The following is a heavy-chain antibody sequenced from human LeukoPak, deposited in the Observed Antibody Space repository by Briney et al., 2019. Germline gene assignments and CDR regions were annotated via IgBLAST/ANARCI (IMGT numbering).Heavy chain of an antibody. CDR2: IYQSGTT. CDR1: GASISSNNW. J-gene: IGHJ6*03. Sequence: PSETLSLTCAVSGASISSNNWWTWVRQPPGKGLEWIGQIYQSGTTSYNPSLKRRVTIFLDKSRNEFSLNLMSVTAADTAVYYCARGDSSVAVAGPDYMEVWGKGTTVTVSS. CDR3: ARGDSSVAVAGPDYMEV. V-gene: IGHV4-4*02. D-gene: IGHD6-19*01.